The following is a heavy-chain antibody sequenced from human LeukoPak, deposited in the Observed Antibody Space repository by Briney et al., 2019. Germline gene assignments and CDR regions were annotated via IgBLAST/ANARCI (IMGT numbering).Heavy chain of an antibody. D-gene: IGHD2-21*01. J-gene: IGHJ4*02. V-gene: IGHV4-31*03. Sequence: SQTLSLTCNVSGDSITRGGYYWSWIRQHSGKGLEGIGYIYYSGNTYYNPSLKSRVTISMDTSKTQFSLELSSVTVADTAVYYCARSAAGLLRFFDYWGQGTLVTVSS. CDR1: GDSITRGGYY. CDR3: ARSAAGLLRFFDY. CDR2: IYYSGNT.